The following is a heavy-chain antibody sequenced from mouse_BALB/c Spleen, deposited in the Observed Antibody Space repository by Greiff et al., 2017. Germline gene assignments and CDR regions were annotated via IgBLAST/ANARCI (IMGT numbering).Heavy chain of an antibody. CDR3: ANYDYDEAY. CDR1: GYTFTSYW. CDR2: IYPGDGDT. J-gene: IGHJ3*01. V-gene: IGHV1-87*01. Sequence: VKLMESGAELARPGASVKLSCKASGYTFTSYWMQWVKQRPGQGLEWIGAIYPGDGDTRYTQKFKGKATLAADKSSSTAYMQLSSLASEDSAVYYCANYDYDEAYWGQGTLVTVSA. D-gene: IGHD2-4*01.